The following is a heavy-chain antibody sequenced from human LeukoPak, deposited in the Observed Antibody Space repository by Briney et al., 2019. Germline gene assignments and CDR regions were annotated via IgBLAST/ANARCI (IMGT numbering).Heavy chain of an antibody. Sequence: PSETLSLTCTVSGGSISSGGYYWSWIRQHPGKGLEWIGYIYYSGSTYYNPSLKSRVTISVDTSKNQFSLKLSSVTAADTAVYYCARAGYYYDSSGYYPWYFDYWGQGTLVTVSS. CDR2: IYYSGST. D-gene: IGHD3-22*01. V-gene: IGHV4-31*03. CDR1: GGSISSGGYY. J-gene: IGHJ4*02. CDR3: ARAGYYYDSSGYYPWYFDY.